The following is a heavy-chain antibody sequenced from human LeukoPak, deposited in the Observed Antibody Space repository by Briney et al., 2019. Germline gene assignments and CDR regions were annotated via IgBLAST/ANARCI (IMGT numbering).Heavy chain of an antibody. V-gene: IGHV1-3*01. J-gene: IGHJ4*02. CDR2: INAGNGNT. CDR1: GYTFTSYA. Sequence: ASVKVSCKASGYTFTSYAMHWVRQAPGQRLEWMGWINAGNGNTKYSQKFQGRVTITRDTSASTAYMELSSLRSDDTAVYYCARDLYGDYTSYYFDYWGQGTLVTVSS. D-gene: IGHD4-17*01. CDR3: ARDLYGDYTSYYFDY.